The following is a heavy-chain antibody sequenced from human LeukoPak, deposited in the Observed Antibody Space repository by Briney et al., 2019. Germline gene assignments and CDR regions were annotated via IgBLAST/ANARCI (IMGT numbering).Heavy chain of an antibody. Sequence: GGSLRLTCAASGFTFSSYAMSWVRQAPGKGLEWVSAISGSGGSTYYADSVKGRFTISRDNSKNTLYLQMNSLRAEDTALYYCAKGMGQQLVLTVDYWGQGTLVTVSS. D-gene: IGHD6-13*01. V-gene: IGHV3-23*01. CDR1: GFTFSSYA. J-gene: IGHJ4*02. CDR2: ISGSGGST. CDR3: AKGMGQQLVLTVDY.